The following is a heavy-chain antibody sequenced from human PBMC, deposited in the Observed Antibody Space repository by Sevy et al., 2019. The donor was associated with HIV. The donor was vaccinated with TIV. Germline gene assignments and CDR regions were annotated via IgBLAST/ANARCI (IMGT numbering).Heavy chain of an antibody. Sequence: SETLSLTCTVSGGSISSYYWSWIRQPAGKGLEWIGRIYTSGSTNYNPSLKSRVTMSVDTSKNQFSLKLSSVTAADTAVYYCARVRGYSGYDEFDYWGQGTLVTVSS. J-gene: IGHJ4*02. V-gene: IGHV4-4*07. CDR1: GGSISSYY. CDR2: IYTSGST. CDR3: ARVRGYSGYDEFDY. D-gene: IGHD5-12*01.